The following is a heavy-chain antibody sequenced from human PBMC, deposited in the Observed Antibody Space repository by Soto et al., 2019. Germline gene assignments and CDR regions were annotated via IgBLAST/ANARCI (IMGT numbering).Heavy chain of an antibody. Sequence: EVQVVESGGGLVQPGGSLRLSCVASGFTFSRYWMNWFRQAPGKGLEWVAKAKQDGSESHFVDSVKGRFTISRGTAENSLFLQMNSLRVEDTAVYYCAGGSGWLTDYWGQGTLVTVSS. CDR2: AKQDGSES. V-gene: IGHV3-7*05. CDR3: AGGSGWLTDY. D-gene: IGHD6-19*01. CDR1: GFTFSRYW. J-gene: IGHJ4*02.